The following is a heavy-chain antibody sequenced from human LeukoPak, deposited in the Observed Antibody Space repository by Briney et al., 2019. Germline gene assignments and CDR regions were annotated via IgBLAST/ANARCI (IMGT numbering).Heavy chain of an antibody. Sequence: ASVKVSCKASGYTFTGYYMHWVRQAPGQGLEWMGWINPNSGGTNYAQKFQGRVTMTRDTSISTAYMELSRLRSDDTAVYYCARDSHGTGYYYYMDVWGKGTTVTVSS. V-gene: IGHV1-2*02. CDR2: INPNSGGT. CDR3: ARDSHGTGYYYYMDV. CDR1: GYTFTGYY. D-gene: IGHD1-7*01. J-gene: IGHJ6*03.